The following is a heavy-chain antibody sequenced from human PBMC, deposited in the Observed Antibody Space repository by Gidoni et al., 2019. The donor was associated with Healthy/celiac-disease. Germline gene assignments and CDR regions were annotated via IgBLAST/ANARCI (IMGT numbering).Heavy chain of an antibody. CDR3: TSYYDSSGYPVYFDY. J-gene: IGHJ4*02. CDR1: GFTFGDYA. Sequence: EVQLVESGGGLVQPGRSLRLSCTASGFTFGDYAMSWFRQAPGKGLEWVGFIRSKAYGGTTEYAASVKGRFTISRDDSKSIAYLQMNSLKTEDTAVYYCTSYYDSSGYPVYFDYWGQGTLVTVSS. CDR2: IRSKAYGGTT. D-gene: IGHD3-22*01. V-gene: IGHV3-49*03.